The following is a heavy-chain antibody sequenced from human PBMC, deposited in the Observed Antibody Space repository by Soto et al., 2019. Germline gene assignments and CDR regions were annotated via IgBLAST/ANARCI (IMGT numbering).Heavy chain of an antibody. CDR1: GYTLTELS. D-gene: IGHD1-1*01. CDR2: FDPEDGET. Sequence: QVQLVQSGAEVKKPGASVKVSCKVSGYTLTELSMHWVRQAPGKGLEWMGGFDPEDGETIYAQKFQGRVTMTEDTSTDTAYMELSSLRSEDTAVYYCATAGYGPDARGRNDAFDIWGQGTMVTVSS. V-gene: IGHV1-24*01. CDR3: ATAGYGPDARGRNDAFDI. J-gene: IGHJ3*02.